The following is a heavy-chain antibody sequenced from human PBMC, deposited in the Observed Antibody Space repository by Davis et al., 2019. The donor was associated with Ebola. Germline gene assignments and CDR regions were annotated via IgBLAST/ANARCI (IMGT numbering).Heavy chain of an antibody. Sequence: GGSLRLSCAASGFIVSDKYMSWVRQAPGKGLEWVSVIYRDERTYYADSVKGRLSVSRDNSKNTVYLQMHSLRVEDTAIYYCAKDNYAVTIMVGAFDIWGQGTVVTVSS. V-gene: IGHV3-53*01. D-gene: IGHD4-17*01. CDR2: IYRDERT. CDR3: AKDNYAVTIMVGAFDI. J-gene: IGHJ3*02. CDR1: GFIVSDKY.